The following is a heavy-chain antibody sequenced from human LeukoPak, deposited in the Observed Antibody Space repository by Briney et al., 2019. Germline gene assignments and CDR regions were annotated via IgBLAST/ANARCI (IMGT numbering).Heavy chain of an antibody. D-gene: IGHD6-13*01. Sequence: NPGGSLRLSCAASGFTFSSYSMNWVRQAPGKGLEWISSISSSSSYIYYADSVKGRFTISRDNAKNSLYLQMNSLRAEDTAVYYCARAHTWQQLVYWYFDLWGRGTLVTVSS. CDR3: ARAHTWQQLVYWYFDL. CDR1: GFTFSSYS. CDR2: ISSSSSYI. J-gene: IGHJ2*01. V-gene: IGHV3-21*01.